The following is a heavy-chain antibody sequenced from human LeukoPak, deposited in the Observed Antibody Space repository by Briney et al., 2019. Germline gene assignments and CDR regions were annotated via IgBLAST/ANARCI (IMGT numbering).Heavy chain of an antibody. CDR3: ASRSEFDY. D-gene: IGHD3-16*02. Sequence: GESLRLSCAASGFTFNSHSMNWVRQTPGKGLEWVSSISSSSDYRDYVDSVKGRFTISRDNAKNSLYLQMNSLRVEDTAVYYCASRSEFDYWGQGTLVTVSS. J-gene: IGHJ4*02. V-gene: IGHV3-21*01. CDR1: GFTFNSHS. CDR2: ISSSSDYR.